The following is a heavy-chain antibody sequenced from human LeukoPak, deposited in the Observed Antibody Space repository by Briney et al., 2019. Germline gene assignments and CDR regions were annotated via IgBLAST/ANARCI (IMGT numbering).Heavy chain of an antibody. CDR2: ISGNAADT. CDR3: AKLDYGTIDY. V-gene: IGHV3-23*01. D-gene: IGHD4/OR15-4a*01. Sequence: PGGTLRLSCVASGFTFSSYGMSWVRQAPGKGLEWVSAISGNAADTFYANSVKGRFTISRDNSKNTLYLQMNSLRAEDTAVYYCAKLDYGTIDYWGQGTLVTVSS. J-gene: IGHJ4*02. CDR1: GFTFSSYG.